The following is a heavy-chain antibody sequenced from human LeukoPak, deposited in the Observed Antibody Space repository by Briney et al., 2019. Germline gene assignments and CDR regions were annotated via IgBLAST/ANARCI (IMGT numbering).Heavy chain of an antibody. CDR3: AREYGRGTAMVSSFKYWYLDL. V-gene: IGHV3-53*01. CDR1: GFTVSSNY. CDR2: IYSGGST. D-gene: IGHD5-18*01. J-gene: IGHJ2*01. Sequence: AGGSLRLSCAASGFTVSSNYMSWVRQAPGKGLEWVSVIYSGGSTYYADSVKGRFTISRDNSKNTLYLQMNSLRAEDTAVYYCAREYGRGTAMVSSFKYWYLDLWGRGTLVTVSS.